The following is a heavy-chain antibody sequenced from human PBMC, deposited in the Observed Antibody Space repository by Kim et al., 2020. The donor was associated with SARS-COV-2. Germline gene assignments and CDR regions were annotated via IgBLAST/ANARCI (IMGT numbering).Heavy chain of an antibody. CDR2: IYYSGST. CDR3: ARNSRTSSSSWFDY. CDR1: GGSISSYY. D-gene: IGHD6-13*01. Sequence: SETLSLTCTVSGGSISSYYWSWIRQPPGKGLEWIGYIYYSGSTNYNPSLKSRVTISVDTSKNQFSLKLSSVTAADTAVYYCARNSRTSSSSWFDYWGQGTLVTVSS. J-gene: IGHJ4*02. V-gene: IGHV4-59*01.